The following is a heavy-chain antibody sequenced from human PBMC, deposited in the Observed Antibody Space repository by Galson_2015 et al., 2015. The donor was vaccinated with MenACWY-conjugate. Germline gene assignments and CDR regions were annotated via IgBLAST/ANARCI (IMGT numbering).Heavy chain of an antibody. D-gene: IGHD3-22*01. CDR3: ANQGLDSTNPRDY. CDR1: GFTFSSYA. J-gene: IGHJ4*02. CDR2: ISGSGGST. V-gene: IGHV3-23*01. Sequence: SLRLSCAASGFTFSSYAMSWVRQAPGKGLEWVSAISGSGGSTYYADSVKGRFTISRDNSKNTLYLQMNSLRAEDTAVYYCANQGLDSTNPRDYWGQGTLVTVSS.